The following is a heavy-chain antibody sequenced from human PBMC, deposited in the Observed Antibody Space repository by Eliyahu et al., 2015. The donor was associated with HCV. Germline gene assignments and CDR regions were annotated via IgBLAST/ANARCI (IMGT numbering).Heavy chain of an antibody. D-gene: IGHD6-13*01. V-gene: IGHV4-34*01. CDR1: GGSFSGYY. Sequence: QVQLQQWGGGLLKPSETLSRTCAVXGGSFSGYYXNWIRQSPGKGLEWSGEINHIGGVNYNPSLKSRVTISVDTSKRQFSLNLRSVTAADTAVYYCASRAAAADTYGMDVWGQGTTVTVSS. CDR2: INHIGGV. CDR3: ASRAAAADTYGMDV. J-gene: IGHJ6*02.